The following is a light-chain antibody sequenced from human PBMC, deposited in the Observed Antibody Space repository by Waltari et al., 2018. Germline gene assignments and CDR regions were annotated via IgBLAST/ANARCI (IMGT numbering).Light chain of an antibody. CDR3: QHYHSYPLT. V-gene: IGKV1-16*01. CDR1: QAIDND. J-gene: IGKJ4*01. CDR2: YAS. Sequence: DSQMTQSPSSLSASVGATITITCRASQAIDNDLAWYQQKSGTAPRPLIYYASNLQTGVPSRFGGSGSGTDVTLTIRSLQPDDCATYYCQHYHSYPLTFGGGTKVEIK.